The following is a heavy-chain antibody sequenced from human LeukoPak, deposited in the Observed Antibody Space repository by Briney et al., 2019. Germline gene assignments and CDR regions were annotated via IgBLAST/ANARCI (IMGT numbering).Heavy chain of an antibody. V-gene: IGHV3-23*01. Sequence: GGSLRLSCAASGFTFREYSMSWVRQAPGKGLEWVSNIRSNGGDTYYTDSVKGRFTISRDNSKNTLYLEMNSLRAEDTAVYYCAKGGYTTWFDPWGQGTLDTVSS. CDR2: IRSNGGDT. CDR1: GFTFREYS. D-gene: IGHD2-15*01. CDR3: AKGGYTTWFDP. J-gene: IGHJ5*02.